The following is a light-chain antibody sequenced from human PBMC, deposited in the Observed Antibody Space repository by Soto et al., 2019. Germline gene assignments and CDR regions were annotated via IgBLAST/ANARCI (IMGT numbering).Light chain of an antibody. Sequence: EVVLTQSPGTLSLSPGERATLSCRASQTVSSGYLAWYQQKPGQSPRLLIYGASRRATGIPARFSGSGSGTDFTLTISRLEPEDFAVYYCQQYGSSPRTFGQGTKVEIK. J-gene: IGKJ1*01. CDR3: QQYGSSPRT. CDR1: QTVSSGY. CDR2: GAS. V-gene: IGKV3-20*01.